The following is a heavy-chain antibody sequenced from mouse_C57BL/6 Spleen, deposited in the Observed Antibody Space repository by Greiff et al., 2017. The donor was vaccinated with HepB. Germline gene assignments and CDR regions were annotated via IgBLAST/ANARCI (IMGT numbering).Heavy chain of an antibody. CDR1: GYTFTSYT. D-gene: IGHD1-1*01. CDR2: INPSSGYT. CDR3: AREDYGSSPFAY. V-gene: IGHV1-4*01. J-gene: IGHJ3*01. Sequence: VQLQQSGAELARPGASVKMSCKASGYTFTSYTMHWVKQRPGQGLEWIGYINPSSGYTKYNQKFKDKATLTADTYSSPAYMQLSSLTSEDSAVYYYAREDYGSSPFAYWGQGTLVTVSA.